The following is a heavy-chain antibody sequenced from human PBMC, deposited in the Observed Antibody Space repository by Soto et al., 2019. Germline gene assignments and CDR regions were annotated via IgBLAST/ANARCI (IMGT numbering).Heavy chain of an antibody. CDR2: FTGGHGKT. CDR3: TRWNGFGDS. Sequence: EVQLLESGGGSVQPGGSLKLSCGVSGFSIPDYGVTWVRQPPGKGLEWVSGFTGGHGKTFYAHSVRGRFTLSREDSRNTVYLQIDSLRVEDTAVYYCTRWNGFGDSWGQGTLVTVAS. D-gene: IGHD1-1*01. V-gene: IGHV3-23*01. J-gene: IGHJ4*02. CDR1: GFSIPDYG.